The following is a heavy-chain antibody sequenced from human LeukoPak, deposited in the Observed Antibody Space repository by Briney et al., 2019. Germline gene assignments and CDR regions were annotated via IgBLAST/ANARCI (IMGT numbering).Heavy chain of an antibody. D-gene: IGHD3-22*01. CDR3: AAEGTYYYDGSAAKNWFDP. CDR2: IGVGSGNT. CDR1: GFTFTSST. J-gene: IGHJ5*02. Sequence: SVKVSCKASGFTFTSSTMQWVRQARGQRLEWIGWIGVGSGNTDYVEKFQERVTITRDMSTSTAYMELSSLRSEDTAVYYCAAEGTYYYDGSAAKNWFDPWDQGTLVTVSS. V-gene: IGHV1-58*02.